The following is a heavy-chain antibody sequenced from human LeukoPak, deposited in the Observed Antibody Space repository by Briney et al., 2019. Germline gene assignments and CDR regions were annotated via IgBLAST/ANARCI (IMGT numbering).Heavy chain of an antibody. D-gene: IGHD1-14*01. CDR1: GGSFSGYY. J-gene: IGHJ1*01. V-gene: IGHV4-34*01. CDR3: ARASRNEFQH. Sequence: SETLSLTCAVYGGSFSGYYWSWIRQPPGKGLEWIGEINHSGSTNYNPSLKSRVTISVDTSKNQFSLMLSSVTAADTAVYYCARASRNEFQHWGQGTLVTVSS. CDR2: INHSGST.